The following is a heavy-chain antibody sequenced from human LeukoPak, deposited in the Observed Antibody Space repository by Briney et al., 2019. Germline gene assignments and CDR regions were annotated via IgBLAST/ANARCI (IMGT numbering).Heavy chain of an antibody. CDR2: IGTAGDP. CDR1: GFTFSSYD. V-gene: IGHV3-13*05. CDR3: ATGLRYCSGGSCYNSDAFDI. J-gene: IGHJ3*02. D-gene: IGHD2-15*01. Sequence: GGSLRLSCAASGFTFSSYDMHWVRQATGKGLEWVSAIGTAGDPYYPGSVKGRFTISRENAKNSLYLQMISLRAGDTAVYYCATGLRYCSGGSCYNSDAFDIWGQGTMVTVSS.